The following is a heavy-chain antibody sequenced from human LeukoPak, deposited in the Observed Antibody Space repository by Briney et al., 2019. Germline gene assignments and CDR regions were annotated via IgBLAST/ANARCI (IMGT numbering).Heavy chain of an antibody. CDR1: GFTVSSNS. D-gene: IGHD6-19*01. CDR3: AKVEVAGASTDYYYYYMDV. CDR2: IYSDNT. V-gene: IGHV3-53*01. Sequence: GGSLRLSCTVSGFTVSSNSMSWVRQAPGKGLEWVSFIYSDNTHYSDSVKGRFTISRDNSKNTLYLQMNSLRAEDTAVYYCAKVEVAGASTDYYYYYMDVWGKGTTVTISS. J-gene: IGHJ6*03.